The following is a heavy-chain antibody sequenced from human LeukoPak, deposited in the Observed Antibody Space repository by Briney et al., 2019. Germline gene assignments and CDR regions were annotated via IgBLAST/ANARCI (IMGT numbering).Heavy chain of an antibody. D-gene: IGHD3-3*01. J-gene: IGHJ4*02. V-gene: IGHV3-30*18. Sequence: GGSLRLSCVASGFAFSQFPVHWVRQAPGKRLEWVAFISHDGGNKKYGDSVKGRFTISRDNSKNTLNLQMTSLRVEDTAVYYCAKGRDFHFEYWGQGTLVTVSS. CDR3: AKGRDFHFEY. CDR2: ISHDGGNK. CDR1: GFAFSQFP.